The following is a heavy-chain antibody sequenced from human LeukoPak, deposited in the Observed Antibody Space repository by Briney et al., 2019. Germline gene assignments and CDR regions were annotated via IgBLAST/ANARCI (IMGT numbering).Heavy chain of an antibody. V-gene: IGHV4-34*01. D-gene: IGHD3-10*01. CDR1: GESFSDYY. CDR2: INHSGRT. CDR3: ARAQVLWFGKLSVPQSFDH. Sequence: SETLSLTCAVSGESFSDYYWTWIRQSPLKGLEWMGEINHSGRTYYNPSLKSRVTISVDTSKNQFSLMLTSMTAADAAVYYCARAQVLWFGKLSVPQSFDHWGQGTLVTVSS. J-gene: IGHJ4*02.